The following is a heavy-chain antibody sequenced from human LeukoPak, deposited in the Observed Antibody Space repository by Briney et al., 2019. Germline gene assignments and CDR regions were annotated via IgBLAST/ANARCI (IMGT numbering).Heavy chain of an antibody. CDR3: ARHVATTVTRGYSCHPMDV. J-gene: IGHJ6*03. Sequence: PSETLSLTCTASGASISTYYWSWIRQPPGEGLEWIAHIAPSGGAVYNPSLNSRLTVSVDTSKNQFSLKLNSVTAADTAVYYCARHVATTVTRGYSCHPMDVWGKGTTVSVSS. CDR1: GASISTYY. D-gene: IGHD4-17*01. CDR2: IAPSGGA. V-gene: IGHV4-4*09.